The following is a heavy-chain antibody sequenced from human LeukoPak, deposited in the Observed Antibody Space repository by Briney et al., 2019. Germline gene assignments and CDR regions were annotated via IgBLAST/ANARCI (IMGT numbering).Heavy chain of an antibody. CDR3: ARDSSGYGSSWYFDL. CDR2: IHYSGTT. J-gene: IGHJ2*01. D-gene: IGHD4-17*01. CDR1: GGSFSGYY. V-gene: IGHV4-59*01. Sequence: SETLSLTCAVYGGSFSGYYWSWIRQPPGKGLEWIGYIHYSGTTNYKPSLESRVTISIDTSKNQFSLKLSSVTAADTAVYYCARDSSGYGSSWYFDLSGRGTLVTVSS.